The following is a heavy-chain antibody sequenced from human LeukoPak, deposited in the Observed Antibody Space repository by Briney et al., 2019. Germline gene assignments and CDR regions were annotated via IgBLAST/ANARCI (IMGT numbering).Heavy chain of an antibody. Sequence: GGSLRLSCAASGLIFNSYWMSWVRQAPGKGLEWVANIKEDGSEKYYVDSVKGRFTISRDNTKNSLYLQMNSLRAEDTAVYYCATEPPSGRGGSCYPSWGQGTLVTVSS. J-gene: IGHJ4*02. V-gene: IGHV3-7*01. CDR1: GLIFNSYW. CDR2: IKEDGSEK. D-gene: IGHD2-15*01. CDR3: ATEPPSGRGGSCYPS.